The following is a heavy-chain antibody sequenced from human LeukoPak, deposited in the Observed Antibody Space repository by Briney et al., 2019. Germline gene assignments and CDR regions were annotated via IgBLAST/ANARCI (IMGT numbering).Heavy chain of an antibody. CDR3: ARAGTIVGATGQGAFDI. CDR2: IYYSGST. J-gene: IGHJ3*02. Sequence: SETLSLTCTVSGGSISSYYWSWIRQPPGKGLEWIGYIYYSGSTNYNPSLKSRVTISVDTSKNQFSLKLSSVTAADTAVYYCARAGTIVGATGQGAFDIWGQGTMVTVSS. V-gene: IGHV4-59*01. D-gene: IGHD1-26*01. CDR1: GGSISSYY.